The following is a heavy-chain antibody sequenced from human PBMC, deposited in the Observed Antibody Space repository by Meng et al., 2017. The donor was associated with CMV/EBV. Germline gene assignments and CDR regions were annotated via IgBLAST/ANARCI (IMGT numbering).Heavy chain of an antibody. J-gene: IGHJ6*02. CDR1: GGTFSSYA. Sequence: SVKVSCKASGGTFSSYAISWVRQAPGQGLEWMGGIIPIFGTANYAQKFQGRVMITTDESTSTAYMELSSLRSEDTAVYYCARDAIVVVPAATPEHRPGYYYYGMDVWGQGTTVTVSS. CDR2: IIPIFGTA. V-gene: IGHV1-69*05. CDR3: ARDAIVVVPAATPEHRPGYYYYGMDV. D-gene: IGHD2-2*01.